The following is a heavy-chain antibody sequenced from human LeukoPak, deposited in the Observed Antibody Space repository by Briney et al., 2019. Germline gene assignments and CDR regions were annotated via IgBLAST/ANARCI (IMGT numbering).Heavy chain of an antibody. CDR1: GFTFSSYW. D-gene: IGHD3-3*01. V-gene: IGHV3-7*01. CDR3: ARDHPYYDFWAGYSRAFDI. Sequence: PGGSLRLSCAASGFTFSSYWMSWVRQAPGKGLEWVANIKQDGSEKYYVDSVKGRFTISRDNAKNSLYLQMNSLRAEDTAVYYCARDHPYYDFWAGYSRAFDIWGQGTVVTVSS. J-gene: IGHJ3*02. CDR2: IKQDGSEK.